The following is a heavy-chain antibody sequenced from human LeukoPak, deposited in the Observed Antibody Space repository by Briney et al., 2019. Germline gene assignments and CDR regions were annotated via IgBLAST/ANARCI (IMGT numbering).Heavy chain of an antibody. J-gene: IGHJ4*02. CDR2: INHSGST. D-gene: IGHD5-24*01. Sequence: TLSLTCAVYGGSXSGYYWSWIRQPPGKGLEWIGEINHSGSTNYNPSLKSRVTISVDTSKNQFSLKLSSVTAADTAVYYCARGSLRWLQLRGYFDYWGQGTLVTVSS. V-gene: IGHV4-34*01. CDR1: GGSXSGYY. CDR3: ARGSLRWLQLRGYFDY.